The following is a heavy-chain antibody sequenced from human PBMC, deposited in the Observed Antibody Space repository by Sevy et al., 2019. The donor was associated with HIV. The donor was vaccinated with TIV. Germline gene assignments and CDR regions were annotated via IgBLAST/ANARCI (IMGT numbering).Heavy chain of an antibody. J-gene: IGHJ5*02. V-gene: IGHV3-21*01. D-gene: IGHD2-2*02. CDR2: ISSSSSYI. Sequence: GGSLRLSCAASGFTFSSYSMNWVRQAPGKGLEWVSSISSSSSYIYYADSVKGRFTISRDNAKNSLYLQMNSLRAEDTAVYYCARDFGYCSSTSCYMGSAWFDPWGQGTLVTVSS. CDR3: ARDFGYCSSTSCYMGSAWFDP. CDR1: GFTFSSYS.